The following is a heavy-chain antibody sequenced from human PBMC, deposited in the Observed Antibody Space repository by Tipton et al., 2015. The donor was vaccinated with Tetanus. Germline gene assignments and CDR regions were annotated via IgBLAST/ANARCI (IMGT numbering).Heavy chain of an antibody. CDR3: ARDQARGARGWNYFDY. J-gene: IGHJ4*02. CDR2: IYYSGST. CDR1: GGSISSGGYY. D-gene: IGHD1-26*01. Sequence: TLSLTCTASGGSISSGGYYWSWIRQHPGKGLEWIGDIYYSGSTYYNPSLKSRATISVDTSKNQFSLKLNSVTAADPAVYYCARDQARGARGWNYFDYWGQGTLVTVSS. V-gene: IGHV4-31*03.